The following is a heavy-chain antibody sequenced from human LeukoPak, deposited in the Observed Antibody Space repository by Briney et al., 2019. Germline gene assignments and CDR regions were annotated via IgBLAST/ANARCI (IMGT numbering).Heavy chain of an antibody. CDR3: ARGSGSGRNYNWFDP. J-gene: IGHJ5*02. CDR1: GFTFSSYS. Sequence: GGSLRLSCAASGFTFSSYSMNWVRQAPGKGLEWVSSISGSSSSIYYADSVKGRFTISRDNAKNSLYLQMNSLRAEDTAVYYCARGSGSGRNYNWFDPWGQGTLVTVSS. D-gene: IGHD3-10*01. CDR2: ISGSSSSI. V-gene: IGHV3-21*01.